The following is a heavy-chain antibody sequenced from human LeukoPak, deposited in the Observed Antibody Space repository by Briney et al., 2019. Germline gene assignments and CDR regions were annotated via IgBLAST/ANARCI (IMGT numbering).Heavy chain of an antibody. V-gene: IGHV3-74*01. CDR3: ARVDGGGWVDY. D-gene: IGHD6-19*01. CDR2: INSDGSSA. CDR1: GFXFSNYW. J-gene: IGHJ4*02. Sequence: PGGSLRLSCAASGFXFSNYWMHWVRQAPGKGLVWVSRINSDGSSATYADSVKGRFTISRDNAKNTLSLQMKSLRDEDTAVYYCARVDGGGWVDYWGQGNLVTVSS.